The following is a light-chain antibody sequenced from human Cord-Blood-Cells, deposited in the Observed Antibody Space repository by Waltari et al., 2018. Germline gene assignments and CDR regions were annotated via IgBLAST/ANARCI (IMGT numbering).Light chain of an antibody. Sequence: DLQVTQSPSSLSCSVRDRVTITCRANPSIRSYLNWYQQKPGKAPKLLIYAASSLQSGGPSRFSGSGSGTDFTLTISSLQPEDFATYYCQQSYSTPYTFGQGTKLEIK. CDR3: QQSYSTPYT. CDR1: PSIRSY. V-gene: IGKV1-39*01. J-gene: IGKJ2*01. CDR2: AAS.